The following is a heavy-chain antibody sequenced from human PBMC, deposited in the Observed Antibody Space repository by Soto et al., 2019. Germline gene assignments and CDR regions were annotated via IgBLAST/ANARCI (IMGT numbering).Heavy chain of an antibody. Sequence: QVQLQQWGAGLLKPSETLSLTCAVYGGSFSGYYWTWIRQPPGTGLQWMGEINPSGSTNYNPSLTSRVTISVDTSEIQFSLNLTSVTAAVTAVYICARDKITGLFDYWGQGTLVTVSS. J-gene: IGHJ4*02. D-gene: IGHD2-8*02. V-gene: IGHV4-34*01. CDR1: GGSFSGYY. CDR2: INPSGST. CDR3: ARDKITGLFDY.